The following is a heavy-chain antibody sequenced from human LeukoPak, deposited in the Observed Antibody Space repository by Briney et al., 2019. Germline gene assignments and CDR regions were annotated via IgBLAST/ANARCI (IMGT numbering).Heavy chain of an antibody. CDR3: ARVPQGSSWPYYFDY. D-gene: IGHD6-13*01. Sequence: SVKVSCKASGGTFSTYAISWVRQAPGQGLEWVGRIFPILGTANYAQNFQGRVTITADRSTTTDYMELSSLRSEDTAVYYCARVPQGSSWPYYFDYWGQGTLVTVSS. CDR2: IFPILGTA. CDR1: GGTFSTYA. V-gene: IGHV1-69*04. J-gene: IGHJ4*02.